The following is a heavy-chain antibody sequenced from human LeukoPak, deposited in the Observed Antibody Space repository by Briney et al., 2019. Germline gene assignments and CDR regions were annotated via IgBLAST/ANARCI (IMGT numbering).Heavy chain of an antibody. V-gene: IGHV3-30*02. CDR3: AKDGPLDHWFDP. CDR1: GFTFSSYG. Sequence: PPGGSLRLSCAASGFTFSSYGMHWVRQAPGKGLEWVAFIRYDGSNKYYADSVKGRFTISRDNSKNTLYLQMNSLRAEDTAVYYCAKDGPLDHWFDPWGQGTLVTVSS. CDR2: IRYDGSNK. J-gene: IGHJ5*02.